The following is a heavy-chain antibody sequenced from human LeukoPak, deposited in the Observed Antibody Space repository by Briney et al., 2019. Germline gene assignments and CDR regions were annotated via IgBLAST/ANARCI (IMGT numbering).Heavy chain of an antibody. V-gene: IGHV4-59*01. CDR3: ARVGGSSPYYYYYYYMDV. Sequence: SETLSLTCTVSGGSIISYYWSWIRQPPGKGLEWIGYIYYSGSTNYNPSLKSRVTISVDTSKNQFSLKLSSVTAADTAVYYCARVGGSSPYYYYYYYMDVWGKGTTVTVSS. D-gene: IGHD1-26*01. CDR1: GGSIISYY. CDR2: IYYSGST. J-gene: IGHJ6*03.